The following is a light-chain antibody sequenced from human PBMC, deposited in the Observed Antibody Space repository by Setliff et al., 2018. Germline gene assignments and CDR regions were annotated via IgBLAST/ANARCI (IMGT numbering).Light chain of an antibody. CDR1: SSDIGAYDY. V-gene: IGLV2-14*03. CDR2: DVN. Sequence: QSALTQPASVSGSPGQSITISCTGSSSDIGAYDYVSWYQQHSGKAPKLMIYDVNNRPSGVSNRFPGSKSGNTASLTISGLQAEDEADYYCSSYTSRTTLDVFGTGTKVTVL. J-gene: IGLJ1*01. CDR3: SSYTSRTTLDV.